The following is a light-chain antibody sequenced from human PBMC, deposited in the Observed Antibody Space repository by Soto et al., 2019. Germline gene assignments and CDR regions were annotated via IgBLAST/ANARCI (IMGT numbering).Light chain of an antibody. J-gene: IGKJ5*01. CDR1: QSVSSY. Sequence: EIVLTQSPATLSLSPGDRATLSCRASQSVSSYLAWYQQKPGQAPRLLIYDGSNRATGIPARFSGSGSGTELTLPISSLEPEDFAVYYCQQRSNCPPITFGQGTRLEIK. CDR2: DGS. CDR3: QQRSNCPPIT. V-gene: IGKV3-11*01.